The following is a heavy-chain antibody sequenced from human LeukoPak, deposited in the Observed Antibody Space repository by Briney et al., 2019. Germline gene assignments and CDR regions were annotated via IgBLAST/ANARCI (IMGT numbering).Heavy chain of an antibody. CDR2: ISGSGGGT. V-gene: IGHV3-23*01. CDR1: GFTFGSYA. D-gene: IGHD3-22*01. J-gene: IGHJ4*02. Sequence: GGSLRLSCAASGFTFGSYAMSWVRQAPGKGLEGVSAISGSGGGTYYADSVKGRFTISRDNSKNTLYLQMNSLRAEDTAVYYCAKAYYYDGSGYSYVNWGRGPLVTVSS. CDR3: AKAYYYDGSGYSYVN.